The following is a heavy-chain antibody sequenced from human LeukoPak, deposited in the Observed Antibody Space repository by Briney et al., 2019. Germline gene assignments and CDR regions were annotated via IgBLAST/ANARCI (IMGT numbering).Heavy chain of an antibody. CDR1: GYTFTSYG. Sequence: ASVKVSCKASGYTFTSYGISWVRQAPGQGLEWMGWISAYNGYTNYAQKLQGRVTMTTDTSTSTAYMELRSLRSDDTAVYYCASAVTIIDDAFDIWGQGTMVTVSS. V-gene: IGHV1-18*01. D-gene: IGHD4-17*01. CDR2: ISAYNGYT. J-gene: IGHJ3*02. CDR3: ASAVTIIDDAFDI.